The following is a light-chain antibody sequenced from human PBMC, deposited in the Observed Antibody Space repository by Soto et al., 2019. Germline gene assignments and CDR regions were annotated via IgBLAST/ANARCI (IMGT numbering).Light chain of an antibody. CDR2: GNS. Sequence: QSVLTQPPSVSGAPGQRVTISCAGSSSNIGAGYDVHWYRQLPGTAPKLFISGNSNRPSGVPDRFSVSKSGASASLAITGLQAEDEADYYCQSYDGSLDVYVFGTGTKLTVL. CDR3: QSYDGSLDVYV. V-gene: IGLV1-40*01. J-gene: IGLJ1*01. CDR1: SSNIGAGYD.